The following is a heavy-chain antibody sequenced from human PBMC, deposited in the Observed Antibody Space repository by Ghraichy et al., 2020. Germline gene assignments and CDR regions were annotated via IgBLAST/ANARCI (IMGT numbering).Heavy chain of an antibody. CDR2: ISPSDNTI. Sequence: GESLNISCAASGFSFSSYEMNWVRQAPGKGLEWVSYISPSDNTIYYADSVKGRFTIPRDNAKNSLYLQMNSLRAEDTAVYYCARDRFPDYWGQGTLVTVSS. CDR3: ARDRFPDY. D-gene: IGHD3-3*01. V-gene: IGHV3-48*03. CDR1: GFSFSSYE. J-gene: IGHJ4*02.